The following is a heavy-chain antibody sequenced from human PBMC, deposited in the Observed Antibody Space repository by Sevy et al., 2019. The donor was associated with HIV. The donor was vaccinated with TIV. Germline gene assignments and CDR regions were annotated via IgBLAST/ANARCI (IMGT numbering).Heavy chain of an antibody. CDR3: AREAAMGQAGFDD. D-gene: IGHD2-2*01. Sequence: SETLSLTCTVSGGSISSYYWSWIRQPPGKGLEWIGYIYYSGSTNYNTALKSRVTISVDTSKNQFSLKLSSVTAADTAVYYWAREAAMGQAGFDDWGQGTLVTVSS. V-gene: IGHV4-59*01. CDR2: IYYSGST. J-gene: IGHJ4*02. CDR1: GGSISSYY.